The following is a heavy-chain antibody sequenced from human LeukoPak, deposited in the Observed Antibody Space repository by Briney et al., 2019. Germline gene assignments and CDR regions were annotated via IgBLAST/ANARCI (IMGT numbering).Heavy chain of an antibody. J-gene: IGHJ4*02. CDR3: AREAKYCDILTGYYSPFNFDY. Sequence: GGSLRLSCAASGFTFSSYWMSWVRQAPGKGLEWVANIKQDGSEKYYVDSVKGRFTISRDNAKNSLYLQMNSLRAEDTAVYYCAREAKYCDILTGYYSPFNFDYWGQGTLVTVSS. CDR1: GFTFSSYW. CDR2: IKQDGSEK. V-gene: IGHV3-7*01. D-gene: IGHD3-9*01.